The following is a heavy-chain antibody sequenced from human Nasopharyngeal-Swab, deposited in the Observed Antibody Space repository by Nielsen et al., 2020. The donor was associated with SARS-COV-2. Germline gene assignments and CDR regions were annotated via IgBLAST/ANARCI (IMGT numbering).Heavy chain of an antibody. V-gene: IGHV3-11*05. Sequence: GESLKISFAAFGFTFSDYYMSWIRQAPGKGLEWVSYISSSSSYTNYADSVKGRFTISRDNAKNSLYLQMNSLRAEDTAVYYCAREGHIVVPKAFDYWGQGTLVTVSS. J-gene: IGHJ4*02. CDR2: ISSSSSYT. CDR1: GFTFSDYY. CDR3: AREGHIVVPKAFDY. D-gene: IGHD2-21*01.